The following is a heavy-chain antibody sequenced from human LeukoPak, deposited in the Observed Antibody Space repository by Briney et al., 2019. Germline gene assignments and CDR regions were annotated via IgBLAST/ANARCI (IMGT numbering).Heavy chain of an antibody. Sequence: GGSLRLSCAASGFTFDDYGMSWVRQAPGKGLEWVSGINWNGGSTGYADSMKGRFTISRDNSKNTLYLQMNSLRAEDTAVYYCAKEDGYYDSLDYWGQGTLVTVSS. V-gene: IGHV3-20*04. D-gene: IGHD3-22*01. J-gene: IGHJ4*02. CDR2: INWNGGST. CDR1: GFTFDDYG. CDR3: AKEDGYYDSLDY.